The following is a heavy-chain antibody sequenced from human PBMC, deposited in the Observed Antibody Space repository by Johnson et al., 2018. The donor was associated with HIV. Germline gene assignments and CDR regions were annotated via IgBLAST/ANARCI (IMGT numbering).Heavy chain of an antibody. CDR1: GFTFSSYV. D-gene: IGHD1-26*01. J-gene: IGHJ3*02. CDR2: ISYDGSNT. Sequence: QVQLVESGGGVVQPGRSLRLSCAASGFTFSSYVMHWVRQAPGKGLEWVAVISYDGSNTYYADSVKGRFTISRDNSKNTLYLQMNSLRAEDTAVYYCARDYREANAFDIWGQGTMVTVSS. CDR3: ARDYREANAFDI. V-gene: IGHV3-30-3*01.